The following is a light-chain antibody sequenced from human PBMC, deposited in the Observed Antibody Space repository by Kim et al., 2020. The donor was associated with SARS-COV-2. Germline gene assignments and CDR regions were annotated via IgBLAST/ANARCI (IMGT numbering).Light chain of an antibody. Sequence: IVLTQSPGTLSLSPGERATLSCRASQSVSDNYLAWYQQKPGQAPRLLIYGASSRATGIPDRFSGSGSGTDFTLTISRLEPEDFAVYYCQQYDTSPSCTFGQGTKLEI. CDR1: QSVSDNY. J-gene: IGKJ2*02. V-gene: IGKV3-20*01. CDR2: GAS. CDR3: QQYDTSPSCT.